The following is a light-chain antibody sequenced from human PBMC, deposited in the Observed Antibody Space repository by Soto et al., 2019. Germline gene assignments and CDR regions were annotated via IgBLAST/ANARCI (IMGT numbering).Light chain of an antibody. CDR1: DSDIGNYNY. Sequence: QSVLTQPASASGSPGQSITISCTGTDSDIGNYNYVSWYQQHPGKAPKLMIYGVTNRPSGVSDRFSGSKSGNAASLTISGLQAEDEADYYCSSYTSYTTLWVFGGGTKLTVL. CDR3: SSYTSYTTLWV. V-gene: IGLV2-14*01. CDR2: GVT. J-gene: IGLJ3*02.